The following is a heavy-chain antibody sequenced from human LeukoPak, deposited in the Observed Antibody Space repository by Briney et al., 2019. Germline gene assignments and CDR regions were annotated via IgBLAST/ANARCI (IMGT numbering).Heavy chain of an antibody. V-gene: IGHV4-34*01. D-gene: IGHD3-3*01. Sequence: SEALSLTCAVYGGSFSGYYWSWIRQPPGKGLEWIGEINHSGSTNYNPSLKSRVTISVDTSKNQFSLKLSSVTAADTAVYYCARGWLTIFGEALDAFDIWGQGTMVTVSS. CDR1: GGSFSGYY. CDR2: INHSGST. CDR3: ARGWLTIFGEALDAFDI. J-gene: IGHJ3*02.